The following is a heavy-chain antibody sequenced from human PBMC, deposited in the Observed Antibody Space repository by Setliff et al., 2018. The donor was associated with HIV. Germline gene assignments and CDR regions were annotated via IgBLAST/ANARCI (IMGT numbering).Heavy chain of an antibody. J-gene: IGHJ2*01. CDR3: ARRPNGYSSSGDVYWHFDL. V-gene: IGHV5-51*01. D-gene: IGHD6-19*01. CDR1: GYSFTNYW. Sequence: PGESLKISCKGSGYSFTNYWIGWVRQMPGKGLEWMGFIYPGDSDTRYSPSFQGQVTISADKSISTAYLQWSSLKASDTAMYYCARRPNGYSSSGDVYWHFDLWGRGTLVTVSS. CDR2: IYPGDSDT.